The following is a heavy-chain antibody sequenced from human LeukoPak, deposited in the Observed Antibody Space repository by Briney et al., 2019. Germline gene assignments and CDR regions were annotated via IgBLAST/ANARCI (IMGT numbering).Heavy chain of an antibody. CDR1: GFTFRSYE. V-gene: IGHV3-48*03. D-gene: IGHD3-3*01. CDR2: LSSSGSAF. J-gene: IGHJ4*02. Sequence: GGSLRLSCEDSGFTFRSYEMNWVRQAPGKGLEWIAYLSSSGSAFSYADSVKGRFTIARDDAKNSVYLEMNSLRADDTAVYYCARSARLMKGVVEVTALDDWGQGTLVTVSS. CDR3: ARSARLMKGVVEVTALDD.